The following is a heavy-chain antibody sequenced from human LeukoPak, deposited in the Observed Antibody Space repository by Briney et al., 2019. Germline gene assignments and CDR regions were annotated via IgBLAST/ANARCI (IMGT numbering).Heavy chain of an antibody. CDR2: ISSSSTI. Sequence: GGSLRLSCAASGFTFSSYSMNWVRQAPGKGLEWVSYISSSSTIYYADSVKGRFTISRDNAKNSLYLQMNSLRDEDTAVYYCASTGSWYSAFDIWGQGTMVTVSS. CDR1: GFTFSSYS. CDR3: ASTGSWYSAFDI. V-gene: IGHV3-48*02. J-gene: IGHJ3*02. D-gene: IGHD6-13*01.